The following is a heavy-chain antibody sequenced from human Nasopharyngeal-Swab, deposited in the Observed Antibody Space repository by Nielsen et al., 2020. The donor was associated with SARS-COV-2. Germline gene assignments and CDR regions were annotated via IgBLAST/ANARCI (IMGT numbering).Heavy chain of an antibody. D-gene: IGHD3-9*01. V-gene: IGHV3-66*01. J-gene: IGHJ6*03. CDR3: AGDQLTAYGYYYYMDV. Sequence: GGSLRLSCAASGFTVTSNYMSWVRQAPGKGLEWVSIIYAGGSTYYADSVRGRFTISRDYSKNTLYLQMNSLRAEDTAVYYCAGDQLTAYGYYYYMDVWGRGTTVTVSS. CDR2: IYAGGST. CDR1: GFTVTSNY.